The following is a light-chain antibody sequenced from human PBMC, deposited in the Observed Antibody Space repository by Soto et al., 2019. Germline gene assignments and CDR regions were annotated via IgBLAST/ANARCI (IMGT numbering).Light chain of an antibody. CDR3: QQYGSSPGT. V-gene: IGKV3-20*01. CDR2: GAS. Sequence: IVLRQSPGTLSSYAGETATLFCVPGQRVTSNYLAWYQQRPGQAPRLLIFGASIRDTGLPDRFSGSGSGTDFTLTISRMEPEDFAVYSCQQYGSSPGTFGKGTKVDIK. CDR1: QRVTSNY. J-gene: IGKJ1*01.